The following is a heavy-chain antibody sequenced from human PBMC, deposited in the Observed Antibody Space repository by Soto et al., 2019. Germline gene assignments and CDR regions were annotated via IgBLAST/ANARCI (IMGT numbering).Heavy chain of an antibody. CDR2: IFHSGST. Sequence: QVQLQGSGPGLLKPSETLSLTCAVSGDSIISSVWWVWVRQPPGKGLEWIGEIFHSGSTNYNPSLKSRATMSVDKSKNQFSLNLTSVTAADTALYYCARQAWTRLDCWGQGTLVAVSS. D-gene: IGHD2-2*01. J-gene: IGHJ4*02. CDR1: GDSIISSVW. CDR3: ARQAWTRLDC. V-gene: IGHV4-4*02.